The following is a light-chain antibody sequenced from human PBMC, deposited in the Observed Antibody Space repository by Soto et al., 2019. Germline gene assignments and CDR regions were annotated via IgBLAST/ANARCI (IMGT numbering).Light chain of an antibody. CDR3: QQYNTYSSLT. J-gene: IGKJ4*01. CDR1: QSISSW. Sequence: DIQMTQSPSTLSASVGDRVTITCRASQSISSWLAWYQQKLGRAPRLLIYDASSLESGVPSRFSGSGYGTEFTLTISSLQPDDFATYYCQQYNTYSSLTFGGGTQGGYQ. CDR2: DAS. V-gene: IGKV1-5*01.